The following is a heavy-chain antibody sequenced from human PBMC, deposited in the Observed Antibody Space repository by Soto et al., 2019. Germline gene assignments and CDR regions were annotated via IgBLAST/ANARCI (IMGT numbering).Heavy chain of an antibody. V-gene: IGHV2-5*01. CDR2: IYWNDAK. CDR3: ADTGGLWDPFDY. D-gene: IGHD1-26*01. CDR1: GFSLTTRGVG. J-gene: IGHJ4*02. Sequence: QITLKEAGPTLVIPTQTLTLTCTFSGFSLTTRGVGVGWIRQPPGKALEWLAVIYWNDAKRYRPSLRNRLTISKDTPRAQVVVTMTNMEPGDTATYSCADTGGLWDPFDYWGQGMLVTVSS.